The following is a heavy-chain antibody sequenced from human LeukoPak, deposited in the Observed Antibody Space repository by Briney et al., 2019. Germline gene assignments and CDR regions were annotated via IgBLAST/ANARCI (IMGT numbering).Heavy chain of an antibody. V-gene: IGHV3-21*01. CDR1: GFTFSTYS. D-gene: IGHD3-10*01. CDR3: ARDAFRGRHFDY. J-gene: IGHJ4*02. CDR2: ISSRSSYI. Sequence: GGSLRLSCAASGFTFSTYSMNWVRQAPGKGLEWVSSISSRSSYIYYADSVKGRFTISRDNAKNSLYLQMNSLRAEDTAVYYCARDAFRGRHFDYWGQGTLVTVSS.